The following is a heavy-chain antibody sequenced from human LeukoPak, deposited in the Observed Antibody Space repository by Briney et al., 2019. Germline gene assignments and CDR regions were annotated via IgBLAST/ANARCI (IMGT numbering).Heavy chain of an antibody. Sequence: GGTMRLSSAASGLAFSANKMHWVRQAQRKGLVWVSRISTDGYTTDYADFVQGRFTASRDNTKNTWSLEMNSLRAEDTAVYYCVVGGSPGYWGQGTLVTVSS. CDR2: ISTDGYTT. V-gene: IGHV3-74*01. CDR3: VVGGSPGY. D-gene: IGHD2-15*01. CDR1: GLAFSANK. J-gene: IGHJ4*02.